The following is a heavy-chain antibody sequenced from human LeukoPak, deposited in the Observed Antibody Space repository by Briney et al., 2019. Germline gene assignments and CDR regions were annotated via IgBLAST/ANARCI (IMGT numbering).Heavy chain of an antibody. CDR1: GYSFTSYW. CDR3: ARLSDSSGYYFGNWFDP. CDR2: IYPGDSDT. J-gene: IGHJ5*02. V-gene: IGHV5-51*01. D-gene: IGHD3-22*01. Sequence: NHGESLKISCKGSGYSFTSYWIGWVRQMPGKGLEWMGIIYPGDSDTRYSPSFQGQVTISADKSISTAYLQWSSLKASDTAMYYCARLSDSSGYYFGNWFDPCGQGALVTVSS.